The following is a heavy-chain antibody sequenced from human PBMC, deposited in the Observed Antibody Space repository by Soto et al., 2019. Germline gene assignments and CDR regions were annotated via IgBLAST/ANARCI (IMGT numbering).Heavy chain of an antibody. CDR1: GYTFTSYG. CDR3: ARDSGTVAAIPFDY. D-gene: IGHD2-21*02. Sequence: GASVKVSCKASGYTFTSYGVIWVRQAPGQGLEWMGWISAFNGNTNYAQKLQGRVTMTTDTSTSTAYMELRSLRSDDTAVYYCARDSGTVAAIPFDYWGQGTRVTVSS. CDR2: ISAFNGNT. J-gene: IGHJ4*02. V-gene: IGHV1-18*01.